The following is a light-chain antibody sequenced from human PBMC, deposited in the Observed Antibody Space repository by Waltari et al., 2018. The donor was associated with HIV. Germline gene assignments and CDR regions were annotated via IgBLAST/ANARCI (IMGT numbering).Light chain of an antibody. CDR1: GGISSY. J-gene: IGKJ4*01. V-gene: IGKV1-9*01. CDR3: QYLDSYPL. Sequence: DIQLTQSPSFLSASVGDRVTITCLASGGISSYLAWHQHKPGEAPRLLIYAASTLQGGVPSRFSGSASGTEFTLTISSLQPEDFATYYCQYLDSYPLFGGGTKVEVK. CDR2: AAS.